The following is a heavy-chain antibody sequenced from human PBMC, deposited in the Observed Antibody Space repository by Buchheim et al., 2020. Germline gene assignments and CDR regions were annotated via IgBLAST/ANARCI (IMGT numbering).Heavy chain of an antibody. V-gene: IGHV4-61*01. D-gene: IGHD4-23*01. CDR1: GGSVSSGSYY. J-gene: IGHJ6*02. CDR3: ARAVKKYYYYGMDV. Sequence: QVQLQESGPGLVKPSETLSLTCTVSGGSVSSGSYYWSWIRQPPGKGLEWIGYIHYSGSTNYNPSLKSRVTISVDTSKNQFSLKLSSVTAADTAVYYCARAVKKYYYYGMDVWGQGTT. CDR2: IHYSGST.